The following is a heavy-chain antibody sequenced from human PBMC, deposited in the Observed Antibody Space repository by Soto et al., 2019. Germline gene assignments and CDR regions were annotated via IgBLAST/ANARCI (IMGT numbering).Heavy chain of an antibody. CDR2: IQNDGSRT. J-gene: IGHJ3*01. CDR3: ARGDLGGFDL. D-gene: IGHD3-16*01. CDR1: GFTFNYYW. Sequence: EVQLVESEGGLVQRGGSLRLSCAASGFTFNYYWMHWVRQAPGQGLVWVAHIQNDGSRTTYGDSVKGRFTISRDIAKNTLNRQMKSLRAEDTALYYCARGDLGGFDLWGQGTTVTVSS. V-gene: IGHV3-74*01.